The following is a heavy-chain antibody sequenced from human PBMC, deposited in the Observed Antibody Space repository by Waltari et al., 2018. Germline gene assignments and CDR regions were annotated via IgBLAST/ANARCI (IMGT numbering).Heavy chain of an antibody. Sequence: EVQLLESGGGLVQPGGSLRLSCAASGFTFSSYAMRWVRQAPGKGLEGVSAISGSGGSTYYADSVKGRFTSSRDNSKNTLYPQMNSLRAEDTAVYYCAVRSIAARRGADYWGQGTLVTVSS. J-gene: IGHJ4*02. CDR1: GFTFSSYA. D-gene: IGHD6-6*01. CDR3: AVRSIAARRGADY. CDR2: ISGSGGST. V-gene: IGHV3-23*01.